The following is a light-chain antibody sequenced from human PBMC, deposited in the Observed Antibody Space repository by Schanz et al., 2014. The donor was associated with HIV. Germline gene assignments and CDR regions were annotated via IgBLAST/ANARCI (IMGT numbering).Light chain of an antibody. CDR1: QGISSY. J-gene: IGKJ2*01. CDR3: QQYDTFPYT. CDR2: AAS. V-gene: IGKV1-8*01. Sequence: AIRITQSPSSLSASTGDRVTITCRASQGISSYLAWYQQKPGKAPKLLIYAASTLQSGVPSRFSGSGSGTEFTLTIDNLDPDDFAIYYCQQYDTFPYTFGQGTKLEIK.